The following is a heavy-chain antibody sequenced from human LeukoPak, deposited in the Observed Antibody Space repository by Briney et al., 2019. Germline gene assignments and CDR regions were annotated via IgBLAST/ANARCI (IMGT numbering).Heavy chain of an antibody. CDR1: GYSLTSYW. CDR3: ARHVGARFGDSSFDP. D-gene: IGHD1-26*01. Sequence: GESLKISCKGSGYSLTSYWIGWVRQMPGKGLEWMGITYRGDSDTRYSPSFQGQVTISADKSISTAYLQWSSLNASDTAMYYCARHVGARFGDSSFDPWGQGTLVTVSS. V-gene: IGHV5-51*01. CDR2: TYRGDSDT. J-gene: IGHJ5*02.